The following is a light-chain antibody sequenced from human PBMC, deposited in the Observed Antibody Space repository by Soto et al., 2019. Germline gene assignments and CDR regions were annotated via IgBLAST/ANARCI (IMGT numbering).Light chain of an antibody. CDR1: QTVSSN. Sequence: EIVMTQSPATLSVSPGERATLSCRASQTVSSNLAWYQQQPGQAPRLLIYGVSTRATGVPARFSGSGSGTEFTLTISSLQSEDFAVYYCHQYNSWPRGTFGPGTKVEIK. CDR3: HQYNSWPRGT. CDR2: GVS. V-gene: IGKV3-15*01. J-gene: IGKJ3*01.